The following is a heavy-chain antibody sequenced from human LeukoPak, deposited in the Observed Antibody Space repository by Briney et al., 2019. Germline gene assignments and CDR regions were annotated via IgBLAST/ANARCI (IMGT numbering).Heavy chain of an antibody. CDR3: ASERHGLFAFDI. J-gene: IGHJ3*02. CDR1: GFTFSDYY. D-gene: IGHD4-17*01. Sequence: GGTLRLSCAASGFTFSDYYMSWIRQAPGKGPEWVSYISSSGTTIYYVDSVKGRFTISRDNAKNSLYLQMNSLRAEDTAVYYCASERHGLFAFDIWGQGTMVTVSS. CDR2: ISSSGTTI. V-gene: IGHV3-11*04.